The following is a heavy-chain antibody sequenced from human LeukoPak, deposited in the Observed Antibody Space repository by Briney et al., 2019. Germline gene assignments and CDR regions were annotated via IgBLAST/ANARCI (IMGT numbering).Heavy chain of an antibody. J-gene: IGHJ4*02. D-gene: IGHD3/OR15-3a*01. CDR2: IYYSGST. V-gene: IGHV4-59*01. CDR3: ARRTGYYDGFDY. CDR1: RGSISSYY. Sequence: PSETLSLTCRHSRGSISSYYWRWIRQPPGKGLEWIGYIYYSGSTNYNPSLKSRVTISVDTSKKQFSLKLRSVTSADTAVYYCARRTGYYDGFDYWGQGTLVTVSS.